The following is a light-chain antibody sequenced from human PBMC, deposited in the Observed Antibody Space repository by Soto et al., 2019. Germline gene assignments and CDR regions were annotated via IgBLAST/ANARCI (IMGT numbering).Light chain of an antibody. CDR3: QQYDSSPWT. Sequence: EIVLTQSPGTLSLSPGDRAALSCRASQSVSTDFLAWYQQKPGQAPRLLMYDASSRATGVPDRFSGSGSGTDFTLTITRLEPEDFAVYYCQQYDSSPWTFGQGTKVEIK. V-gene: IGKV3-20*01. CDR2: DAS. CDR1: QSVSTDF. J-gene: IGKJ1*01.